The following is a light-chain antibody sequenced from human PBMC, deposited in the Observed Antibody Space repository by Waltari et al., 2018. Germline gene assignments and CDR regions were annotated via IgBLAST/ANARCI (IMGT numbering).Light chain of an antibody. Sequence: ETVMTQSPATLSVSPGERATLSCRASQSVSSNLAWYQQKPGQAPRLLIYGASTRATGIPARFSGSGSGTEFTLTISSLQSEEFAVYYCQQYNSWPRTFGQGTKVEIK. J-gene: IGKJ1*01. CDR3: QQYNSWPRT. CDR1: QSVSSN. CDR2: GAS. V-gene: IGKV3-15*01.